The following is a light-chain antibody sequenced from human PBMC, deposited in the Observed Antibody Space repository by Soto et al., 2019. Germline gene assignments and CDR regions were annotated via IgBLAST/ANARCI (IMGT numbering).Light chain of an antibody. J-gene: IGLJ2*01. CDR1: GNDVGGYKY. Sequence: QSALTQPASVSGSPGQSITISCTGTGNDVGGYKYVSWYQQHPGKVPKLMIFEVSNRPSGVSKRFSGSKSGNTASLNISGLQADEEADYYCSSYTSSMSVVFGGGTKLTVL. CDR2: EVS. V-gene: IGLV2-14*01. CDR3: SSYTSSMSVV.